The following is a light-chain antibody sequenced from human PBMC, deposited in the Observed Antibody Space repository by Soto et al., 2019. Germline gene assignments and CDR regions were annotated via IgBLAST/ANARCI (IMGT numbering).Light chain of an antibody. CDR2: DAS. V-gene: IGKV3-11*01. CDR1: QSVSSY. CDR3: QQRSSWPRT. Sequence: EIVLTQSPATLSLSPGERATLSCRASQSVSSYLAWYQQQPGQTPRLLIYDASTRATGIPARFSGSGSGTDFTLTISSLEPEDFAVYYCQQRSSWPRTFGQGTKLEIK. J-gene: IGKJ2*01.